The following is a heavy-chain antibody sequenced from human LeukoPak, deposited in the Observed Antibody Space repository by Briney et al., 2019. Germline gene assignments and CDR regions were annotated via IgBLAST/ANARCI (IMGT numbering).Heavy chain of an antibody. J-gene: IGHJ4*02. D-gene: IGHD3-22*01. Sequence: SETLSLTCTVSGGSISGSTYYWGWIRQPPGKGVEWLGSISYSGSTDYNPSLKSRVTISVDTSKNQFSLKLSSVAAADTAVYYCARLFQYYDATRGWYFDCWGQGTLVTVSS. CDR2: ISYSGST. V-gene: IGHV4-39*01. CDR3: ARLFQYYDATRGWYFDC. CDR1: GGSISGSTYY.